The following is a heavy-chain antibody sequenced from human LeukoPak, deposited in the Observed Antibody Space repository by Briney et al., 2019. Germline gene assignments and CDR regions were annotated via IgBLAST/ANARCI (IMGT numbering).Heavy chain of an antibody. CDR3: ANSYLGAEKYFQH. V-gene: IGHV3-30*02. CDR1: GFTFSSYG. J-gene: IGHJ1*01. D-gene: IGHD7-27*01. CDR2: IRYDGSNK. Sequence: GGSLRLSCAASGFTFSSYGMHWVRQAPGKGLEWVAFIRYDGSNKYYADSVKGRFTISRDNAKNSLYLQMNSLRAEDTALYYCANSYLGAEKYFQHWGQGTLVTVSS.